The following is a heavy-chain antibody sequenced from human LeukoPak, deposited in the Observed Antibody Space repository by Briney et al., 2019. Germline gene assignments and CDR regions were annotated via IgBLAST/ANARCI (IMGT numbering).Heavy chain of an antibody. CDR3: VKHAGWSYDEGPFYY. CDR1: GFTFADYS. J-gene: IGHJ4*02. Sequence: TGGSLRLSCAASGFTFADYSMHWVRQAPGKGLEWVSLISGDGGSTYYADSVKGRFAMSRDNSKNSLYLQMNSLRTDDIALYYCVKHAGWSYDEGPFYYWGQGTLVTVSS. CDR2: ISGDGGST. D-gene: IGHD1-26*01. V-gene: IGHV3-43*02.